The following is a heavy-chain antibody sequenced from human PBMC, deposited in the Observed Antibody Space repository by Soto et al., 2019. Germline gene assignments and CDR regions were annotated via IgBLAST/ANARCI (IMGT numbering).Heavy chain of an antibody. J-gene: IGHJ6*02. CDR1: GYSFTSYW. CDR3: ARLACSGGSCYPTENYYGMDV. CDR2: IDPSDSYT. D-gene: IGHD2-15*01. Sequence: GESLKISCKGSGYSFTSYWISWVRQMPGKGLEWMGRIDPSDSYTNYSPSFQGHVTISADKSISTAYLQWSSLKASDTAMYYCARLACSGGSCYPTENYYGMDVWGQGTTVTVS. V-gene: IGHV5-10-1*01.